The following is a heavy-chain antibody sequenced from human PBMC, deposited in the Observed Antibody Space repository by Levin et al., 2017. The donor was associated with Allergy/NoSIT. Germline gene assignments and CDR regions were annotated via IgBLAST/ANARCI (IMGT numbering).Heavy chain of an antibody. Sequence: GESLKISCKASGYTFTGYYMHWVRQAPGQGLEWMGWINPNSGGTNYAQKFQGRVPMTRDTSISTAYMELSRLRSDDTAVSYCARGPHTMIVVALTIDIWGQGTMVTVSS. V-gene: IGHV1-2*02. D-gene: IGHD3-22*01. CDR2: INPNSGGT. J-gene: IGHJ3*02. CDR1: GYTFTGYY. CDR3: ARGPHTMIVVALTIDI.